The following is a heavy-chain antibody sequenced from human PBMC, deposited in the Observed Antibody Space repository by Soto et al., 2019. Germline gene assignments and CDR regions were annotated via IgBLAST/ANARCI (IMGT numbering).Heavy chain of an antibody. V-gene: IGHV4-39*01. CDR3: ARPNNYDY. CDR1: GGSISSSSYY. CDR2: IYYSGST. Sequence: PSETLSLTCTVSGGSISSSSYYWGWIRQPPGKGLEWIGSIYYSGSTYYNPSLKSRVTISVDTSKNQFSLKLSSVTAADTAVYYCARPNNYDYWGQGTLVTVSS. J-gene: IGHJ4*02.